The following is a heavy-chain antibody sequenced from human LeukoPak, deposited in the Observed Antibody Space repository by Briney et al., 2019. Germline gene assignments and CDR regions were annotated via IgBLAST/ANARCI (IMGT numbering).Heavy chain of an antibody. CDR3: ARAPPSDSSDTNDY. D-gene: IGHD3-22*01. CDR1: GGSFSGYY. J-gene: IGHJ4*02. CDR2: INHSGST. Sequence: PSETLSLTCAVYGGSFSGYYWSWIRQPPGKGLEWIGEINHSGSTNYNPSLKSRVTISVDTSKNQFSLKPSSVTAADTAVYYCARAPPSDSSDTNDYWGQGTLVTVSS. V-gene: IGHV4-34*01.